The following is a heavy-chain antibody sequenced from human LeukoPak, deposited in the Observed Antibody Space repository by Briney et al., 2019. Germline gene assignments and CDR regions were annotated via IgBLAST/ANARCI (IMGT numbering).Heavy chain of an antibody. J-gene: IGHJ5*02. CDR1: GDSISSSSYY. V-gene: IGHV4-39*07. CDR3: ATRYGSGSQNWFDP. D-gene: IGHD3-10*01. Sequence: PSETLSLTCTVSGDSISSSSYYWGWIRQPPGKGLEWIGEINHSGSTNYNPSLKSRVTISVDTSKNQFSLKLSSVTAADTAVYYCATRYGSGSQNWFDPWGQGTLVTVSS. CDR2: INHSGST.